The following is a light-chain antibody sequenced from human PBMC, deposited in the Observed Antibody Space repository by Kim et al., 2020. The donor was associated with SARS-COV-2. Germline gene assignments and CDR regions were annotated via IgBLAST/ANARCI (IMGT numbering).Light chain of an antibody. J-gene: IGKJ5*01. CDR3: QQRSNWPIT. CDR2: DAS. V-gene: IGKV3-11*01. Sequence: LSPGGSATLSCRASQSVSSYLAWYQQKPGQAPRLLIYDASNRATGIPARFSGSGSGTDFTLTISSLEPEDFAVYYCQQRSNWPITFGQGTRLEIK. CDR1: QSVSSY.